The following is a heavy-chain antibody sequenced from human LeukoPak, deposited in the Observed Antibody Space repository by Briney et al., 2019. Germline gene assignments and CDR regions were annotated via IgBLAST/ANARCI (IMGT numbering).Heavy chain of an antibody. CDR3: ARGYCSSTSCLPFDY. CDR1: GGSISSYY. J-gene: IGHJ4*02. CDR2: IYASGST. Sequence: SETLSLTCTVSGGSISSYYWSWIRQPAGKGLEWIGRIYASGSTNYNPSPKSRVTLSVDTSKNQFSLKLSSVTAADTAVYYCARGYCSSTSCLPFDYWGQGTLVTVSS. V-gene: IGHV4-4*07. D-gene: IGHD2-2*01.